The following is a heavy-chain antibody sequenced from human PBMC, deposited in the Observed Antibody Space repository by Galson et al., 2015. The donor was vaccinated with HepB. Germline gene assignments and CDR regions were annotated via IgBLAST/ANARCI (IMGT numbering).Heavy chain of an antibody. CDR3: ARDLIVLTVNGVSDS. V-gene: IGHV3-30*03. CDR1: GFTFSRNA. CDR2: ITYDGSNK. J-gene: IGHJ3*01. Sequence: SLRLSCAASGFTFSRNAMHWVRQAPGKGLEWVAAITYDGSNKYYADSVKGRFTISRDNSKNTLYVEMNSLRVEDTAVYYCARDLIVLTVNGVSDSWGQGTMVTVSS. D-gene: IGHD3-22*01.